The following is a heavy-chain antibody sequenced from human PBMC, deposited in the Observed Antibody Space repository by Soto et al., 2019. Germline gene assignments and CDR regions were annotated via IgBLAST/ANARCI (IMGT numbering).Heavy chain of an antibody. D-gene: IGHD3-10*01. J-gene: IGHJ4*01. V-gene: IGHV3-15*07. CDR1: GFSFKNAW. Sequence: EAELVESGGGLVKPGGSLTLSCAASGFSFKNAWMNWVRHAPGKGLEWVGRIKNKNDGGTTDYAAFVQGRFTISRDAPENTLYLHMTSLKTEDTAVYFCTGLWFGEIYNYWGQGSLVTVSS. CDR3: TGLWFGEIYNY. CDR2: IKNKNDGGTT.